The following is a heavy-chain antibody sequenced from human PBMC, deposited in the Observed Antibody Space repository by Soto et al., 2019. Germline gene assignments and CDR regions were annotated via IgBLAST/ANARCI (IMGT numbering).Heavy chain of an antibody. J-gene: IGHJ5*02. V-gene: IGHV3-7*05. Sequence: EVQLVESGGGLVQPGGSLRLSCAASGFTFSTYRMSWVRQTPGKGLEWVANIKQDGSEKYYVDSVKGRFNISRDNDKNSLYLQMNSLRVEDTAVYYCAKEGTAAASGWFDPWGQGTLVTVSS. CDR1: GFTFSTYR. D-gene: IGHD6-25*01. CDR2: IKQDGSEK. CDR3: AKEGTAAASGWFDP.